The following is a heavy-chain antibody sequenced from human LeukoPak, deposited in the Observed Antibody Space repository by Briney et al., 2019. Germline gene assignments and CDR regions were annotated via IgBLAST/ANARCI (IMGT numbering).Heavy chain of an antibody. CDR2: FDPEDGET. CDR1: GYTLTELS. J-gene: IGHJ4*02. Sequence: ASVKVSCKVSGYTLTELSMHWVRPAPGKGLEWMGGFDPEDGETIYAQKFQGRVTMTEDTSTDTAYMELSSLRSEDTAVYYCATAVGRYPGIAAAAALEWGQGTLVTVSS. CDR3: ATAVGRYPGIAAAAALE. V-gene: IGHV1-24*01. D-gene: IGHD6-13*01.